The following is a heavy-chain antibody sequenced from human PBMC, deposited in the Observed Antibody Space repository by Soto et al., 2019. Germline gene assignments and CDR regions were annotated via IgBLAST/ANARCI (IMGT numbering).Heavy chain of an antibody. CDR1: GGSISSYY. Sequence: PSETLSLTCTVSGGSISSYYWRWIRQPPGKGLEWIGYIYYSGSTNYNPSLKSRVTISVDTSKNQFSLKLSSVTAADTAVYYCARITHDYCDSSGYYHDVVLFDYWGQGTLVTVSS. CDR2: IYYSGST. V-gene: IGHV4-59*01. J-gene: IGHJ4*02. CDR3: ARITHDYCDSSGYYHDVVLFDY. D-gene: IGHD3-22*01.